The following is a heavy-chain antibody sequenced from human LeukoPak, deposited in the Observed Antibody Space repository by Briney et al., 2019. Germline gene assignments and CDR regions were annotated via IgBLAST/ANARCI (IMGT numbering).Heavy chain of an antibody. CDR2: INWSGGST. V-gene: IGHV3-20*04. CDR3: ARAPITSPFYFDY. Sequence: PGGSLRLSCTASGFSFDEHGMSWVRQVPGNGLEWVSGINWSGGSTGYADPLRGRFTISRDNGKNSLYLQMDSLRAEDTALYYCARAPITSPFYFDYWGQGTLVTVSS. J-gene: IGHJ4*02. CDR1: GFSFDEHG. D-gene: IGHD2-2*01.